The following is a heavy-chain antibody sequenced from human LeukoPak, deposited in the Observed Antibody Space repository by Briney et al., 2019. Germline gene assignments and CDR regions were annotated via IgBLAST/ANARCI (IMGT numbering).Heavy chain of an antibody. D-gene: IGHD3-10*01. V-gene: IGHV4-4*09. J-gene: IGHJ4*02. Sequence: PSETLSLTCTVSGCSISSYYWSWIRQPPGKGLEWIGYIYTSGSTNYNPSLKSRVTISVDTSKNQFSLKLSSVTAADTAVYYCARGSSRSAGYFDYWGQGTLVTVSS. CDR1: GCSISSYY. CDR2: IYTSGST. CDR3: ARGSSRSAGYFDY.